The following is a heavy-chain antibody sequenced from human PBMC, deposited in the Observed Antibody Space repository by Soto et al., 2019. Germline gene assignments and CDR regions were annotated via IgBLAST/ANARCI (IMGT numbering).Heavy chain of an antibody. CDR2: IYSSGST. V-gene: IGHV4-4*07. D-gene: IGHD5-18*01. J-gene: IGHJ6*02. CDR1: GGSISSYY. CDR3: ARDVQGAAMDQYYYYGMDV. Sequence: QVQLQESGPGLVKPSETLSLTCTVSGGSISSYYWRWIRQPAGKGLEWMGRIYSSGSTNYNPSLKSRVTMSVDTSKNQFSLKLSSVPAADTAVYYCARDVQGAAMDQYYYYGMDVWGQGTTVTVSS.